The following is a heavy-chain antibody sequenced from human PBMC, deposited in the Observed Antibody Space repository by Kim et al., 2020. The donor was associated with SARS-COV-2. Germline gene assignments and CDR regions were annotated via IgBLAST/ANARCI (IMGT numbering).Heavy chain of an antibody. CDR2: IYYSGST. Sequence: SETLSHTCTVSGGSISSSSYYWGWIRQPPGKGLEWIGSIYYSGSTYYNPSLKSRVTISVDTSKNQFSLKLSSVTAADTAVYYCARNVLLWFGPYGRFDP. CDR3: ARNVLLWFGPYGRFDP. V-gene: IGHV4-39*07. J-gene: IGHJ5*02. D-gene: IGHD3-10*01. CDR1: GGSISSSSYY.